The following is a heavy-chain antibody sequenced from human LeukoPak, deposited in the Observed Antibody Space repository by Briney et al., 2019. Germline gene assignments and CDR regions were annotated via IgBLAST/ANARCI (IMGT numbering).Heavy chain of an antibody. CDR3: ARDKRQASGRGLDY. CDR2: IYHSGST. J-gene: IGHJ4*02. D-gene: IGHD1-1*01. CDR1: GGSISSSNW. V-gene: IGHV4-4*02. Sequence: SETLSLTCTVSGGSISSSNWWSWVRQPPGKGLEWIGEIYHSGSTNHNPSLKSRVTISVDKSKNQFSLKLSSVTAADTAVYYCARDKRQASGRGLDYWGQGTLVTVSS.